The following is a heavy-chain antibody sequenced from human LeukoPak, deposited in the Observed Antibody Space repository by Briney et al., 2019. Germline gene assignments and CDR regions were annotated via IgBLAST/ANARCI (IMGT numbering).Heavy chain of an antibody. CDR2: ISGSGGST. V-gene: IGHV3-23*01. Sequence: GGSLRLSCAASGFTFSSYGMHWVRQAPGKGLEWVSAISGSGGSTYYADSVKGRFTISRDNSKNTLYLQMNSLRAEDTAVYYCAKGSGSSTYDAYDVWGQGTMVTVSS. D-gene: IGHD1-26*01. CDR1: GFTFSSYG. J-gene: IGHJ3*01. CDR3: AKGSGSSTYDAYDV.